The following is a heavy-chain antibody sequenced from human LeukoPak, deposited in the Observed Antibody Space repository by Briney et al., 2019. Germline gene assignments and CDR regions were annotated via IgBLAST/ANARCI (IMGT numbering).Heavy chain of an antibody. D-gene: IGHD6-13*01. J-gene: IGHJ4*02. CDR3: ASEDYSSSSTTNFDY. CDR2: IYYSGST. V-gene: IGHV4-39*01. Sequence: PSETLSLTCTVSGGSISSSSYYWGWIRQPPGKGLEWIGSIYYSGSTYYNPSLKSRVTISVDTSKNQFSLKLSSVTAADTAVYYCASEDYSSSSTTNFDYWGQGTLVTVSS. CDR1: GGSISSSSYY.